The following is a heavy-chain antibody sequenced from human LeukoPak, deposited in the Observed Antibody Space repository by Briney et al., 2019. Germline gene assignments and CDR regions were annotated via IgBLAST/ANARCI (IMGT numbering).Heavy chain of an antibody. Sequence: GRSLRLSCAASGFPFNTYGMHWVRQAPGKGLEWVAVISYDGTNKFYADSVKGRFTISRDNSRNTVYLQVNRLRVEDTAVYYCAKDTGSARPDYWGQGTLVTVSS. CDR2: ISYDGTNK. CDR1: GFPFNTYG. CDR3: AKDTGSARPDY. V-gene: IGHV3-30*18. J-gene: IGHJ4*02. D-gene: IGHD4-17*01.